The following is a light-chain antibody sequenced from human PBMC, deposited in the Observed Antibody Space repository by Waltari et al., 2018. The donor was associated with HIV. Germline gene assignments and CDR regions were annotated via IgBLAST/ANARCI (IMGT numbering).Light chain of an antibody. CDR1: SSDVGGYEY. CDR3: ASYGDTNRVL. Sequence: QSALTQPPSASGSLGQSVTISCTGTSSDVGGYEYVSWYQQHPDKAPKLIIYEVNKRPSGGPDRVSGSKSDNTASLTVAGLQDDDEAHYYCASYGDTNRVLFGGGTRVTVL. CDR2: EVN. V-gene: IGLV2-8*01. J-gene: IGLJ6*01.